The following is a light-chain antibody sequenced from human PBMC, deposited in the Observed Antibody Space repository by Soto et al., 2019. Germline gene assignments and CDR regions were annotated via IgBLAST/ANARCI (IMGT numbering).Light chain of an antibody. Sequence: DIQLTQSPSFLSASIGDRVTITCRASQGISSFLAWYRQKPGEAPKLLISAASTLQSGVPSRFSGSGSGTEFTLTISSLQREDFATYFCQQRNSHPPTFGQGTKLEIK. CDR1: QGISSF. CDR2: AAS. V-gene: IGKV1-9*01. CDR3: QQRNSHPPT. J-gene: IGKJ2*01.